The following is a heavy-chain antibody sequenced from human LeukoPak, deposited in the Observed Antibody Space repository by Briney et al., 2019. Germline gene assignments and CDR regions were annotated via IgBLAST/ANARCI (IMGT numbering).Heavy chain of an antibody. CDR1: GGSSSSSSYY. J-gene: IGHJ4*02. Sequence: SETLSLTCTVSGGSSSSSSYYWGWIRQPPGKRLEWIGSIYYSGSTYYNTSLKSRVTISVDTSKNHFSLKLSSVTAADTAVYYCARRVVVVPAAEDSFDYWGQGTLVTVSS. CDR2: IYYSGST. D-gene: IGHD2-2*01. CDR3: ARRVVVVPAAEDSFDY. V-gene: IGHV4-39*02.